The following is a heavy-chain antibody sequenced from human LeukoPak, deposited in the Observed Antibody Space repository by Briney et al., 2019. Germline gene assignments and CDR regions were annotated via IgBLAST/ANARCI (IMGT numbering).Heavy chain of an antibody. CDR3: ARGGVRRFERDNWFDP. D-gene: IGHD3-9*01. V-gene: IGHV4-59*12. Sequence: PSETLSLTCTVSGGSISSYYWTWIRQPPGKGLEWIGYIYYSGSTNYNPSLKSRVTISVDTSKNQFSLKLSSVTAADTAVYYCARGGVRRFERDNWFDPWGQGTLVTVSS. CDR1: GGSISSYY. J-gene: IGHJ5*02. CDR2: IYYSGST.